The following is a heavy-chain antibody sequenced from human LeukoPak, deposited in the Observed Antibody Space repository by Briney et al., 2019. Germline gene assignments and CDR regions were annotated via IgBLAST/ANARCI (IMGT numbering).Heavy chain of an antibody. CDR3: ATSGRGQLTHRYYFDY. CDR1: GYSFTTYW. V-gene: IGHV5-51*01. D-gene: IGHD3-10*01. CDR2: IYPGDSDT. Sequence: GESLKISCKGSGYSFTTYWIGWVRQMPGKGLEWMGIIYPGDSDTRYSPSFQGQVTISADKSISTAYLQWSSLRASDTAIYYCATSGRGQLTHRYYFDYWGQGTLVTVSS. J-gene: IGHJ4*02.